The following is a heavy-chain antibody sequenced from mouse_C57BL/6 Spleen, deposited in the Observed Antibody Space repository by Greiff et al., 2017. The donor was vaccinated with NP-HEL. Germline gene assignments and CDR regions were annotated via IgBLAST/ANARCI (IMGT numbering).Heavy chain of an antibody. Sequence: QVQLQQPGAELVKPGASVKLSCKASGYTFTSYWMHWVKQRPGQGLEWIGMIHPNSGSTNYNEKFQSKATLTVDKSSSTAYMQLSSLTSEDSAVYYCANYYGSSAGCDYWGQGTTLTVSS. J-gene: IGHJ2*01. CDR3: ANYYGSSAGCDY. CDR2: IHPNSGST. V-gene: IGHV1-64*01. CDR1: GYTFTSYW. D-gene: IGHD1-1*01.